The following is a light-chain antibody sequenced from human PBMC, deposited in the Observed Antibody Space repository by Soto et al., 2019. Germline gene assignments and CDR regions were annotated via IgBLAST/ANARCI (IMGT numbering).Light chain of an antibody. CDR2: KAS. V-gene: IGKV1-5*03. J-gene: IGKJ4*01. Sequence: DIQMTQSPSTLSASVGDRVTITCRASQSISSWLAWYQQKPGKAPKLLIYKASNLQSGVPSRFSGSGSGADFTLTXXSLQPDDFXXXXXXQYXXYPLTFGGGTKVEIK. CDR3: XQYXXYPLT. CDR1: QSISSW.